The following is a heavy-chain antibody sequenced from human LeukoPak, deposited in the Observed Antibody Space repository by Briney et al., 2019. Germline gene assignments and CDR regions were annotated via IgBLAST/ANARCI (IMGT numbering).Heavy chain of an antibody. J-gene: IGHJ6*03. CDR2: ISGSGGST. V-gene: IGHV3-23*01. D-gene: IGHD1-14*01. CDR1: GFIFSSYA. CDR3: AKGGNTYYYYYYMDV. Sequence: GGSLRLSCAASGFIFSSYAMSWVRQAPGKGLEWVSAISGSGGSTYYADSVKGRFTISRDNSKNTLYLQMNSLRAEDTAVYYCAKGGNTYYYYYYMDVWGKGTTVTVSS.